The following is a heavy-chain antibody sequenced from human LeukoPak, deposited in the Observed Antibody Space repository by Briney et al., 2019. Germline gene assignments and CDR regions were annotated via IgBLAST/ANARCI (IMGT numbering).Heavy chain of an antibody. V-gene: IGHV3-30*03. Sequence: GGSLRLSCAASGFTFSSYGMHWVRQAPGKGLEWVAVISNGGTNKYYADSVKGRFTISRDNAKNSPYLQMNSLRAEDTAVYYCARVFMFIVGAPLDYWGQGTLVTVSS. J-gene: IGHJ4*02. CDR2: ISNGGTNK. CDR3: ARVFMFIVGAPLDY. CDR1: GFTFSSYG. D-gene: IGHD1-26*01.